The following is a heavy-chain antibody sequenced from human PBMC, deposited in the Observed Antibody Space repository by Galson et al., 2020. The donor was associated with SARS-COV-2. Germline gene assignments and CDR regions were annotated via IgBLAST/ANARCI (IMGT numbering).Heavy chain of an antibody. CDR2: ITSNGGST. J-gene: IGHJ4*02. V-gene: IGHV3-64D*09. D-gene: IGHD3-10*01. CDR1: GFSFSNYA. CDR3: VRGLYYYGSGSYYNYFDY. Sequence: GESLKISCSASGFSFSNYAMHWVRQAPGKGLEYVSAITSNGGSTYYADSVKGRFTISRDNSKNTLYLQMSSLRAEDTAVYYCVRGLYYYGSGSYYNYFDYWGQGTLVTVSS.